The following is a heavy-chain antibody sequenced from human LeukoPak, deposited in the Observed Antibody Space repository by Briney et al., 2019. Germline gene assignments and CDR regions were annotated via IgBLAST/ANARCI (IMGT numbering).Heavy chain of an antibody. CDR1: GYTLTELP. J-gene: IGHJ4*02. CDR3: ATGLLLWFGELSLFDY. V-gene: IGHV1-24*01. Sequence: ASVKVSCKVSGYTLTELPMHWVRQAPGKGLEWMGGFDPEDGETIYAQKFQGRVTMTEDTSTDTAYMELSSLRSEDTAVYYCATGLLLWFGELSLFDYWGQGTLVTVSS. CDR2: FDPEDGET. D-gene: IGHD3-10*01.